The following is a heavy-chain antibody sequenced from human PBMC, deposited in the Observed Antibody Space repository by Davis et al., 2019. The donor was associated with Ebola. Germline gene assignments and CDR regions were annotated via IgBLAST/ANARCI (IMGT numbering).Heavy chain of an antibody. CDR1: GGSVSSGSYY. Sequence: PSETLSLTCTVSGGSVSSGSYYWSWIRQPPGKGLEWIGYIYYSGSTNYNPSLKSRVTISVDTSKNQFSLKLSSVTAADTAVYYCARRSGWYPNWFDPWGQGTLVTVSS. D-gene: IGHD6-19*01. CDR3: ARRSGWYPNWFDP. V-gene: IGHV4-61*01. J-gene: IGHJ5*02. CDR2: IYYSGST.